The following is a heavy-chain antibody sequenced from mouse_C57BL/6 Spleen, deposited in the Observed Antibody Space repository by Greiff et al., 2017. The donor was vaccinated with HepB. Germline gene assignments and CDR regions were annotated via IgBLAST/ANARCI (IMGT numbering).Heavy chain of an antibody. V-gene: IGHV1-53*01. CDR1: GYTFTSYW. CDR3: ARDGAYRDGWYFDV. Sequence: VQLQQPGTELVKPGASVKLSCKASGYTFTSYWMHWVKQRPGQGLEWIGNINPSNGGTNYNEKFKSKATLTVDKSSSTAYMQISSLTSEGSAVYYCARDGAYRDGWYFDVWGKGTTVTVSS. J-gene: IGHJ1*03. D-gene: IGHD2-10*01. CDR2: INPSNGGT.